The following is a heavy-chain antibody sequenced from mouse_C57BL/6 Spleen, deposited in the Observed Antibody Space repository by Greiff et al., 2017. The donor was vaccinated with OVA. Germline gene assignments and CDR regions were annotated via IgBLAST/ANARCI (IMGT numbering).Heavy chain of an antibody. CDR2: INPNNGGT. D-gene: IGHD1-1*02. CDR3: ARRRYYGHGGYFDY. CDR1: GYTFTDYY. J-gene: IGHJ2*01. Sequence: VQLQQSGPELVKPGASVKISCKASGYTFTDYYMNWVKQSHGKSLEWIGDINPNNGGTSYNQKFKGKATLTVDKSSSTAYMELRSLTSEDSAVYYCARRRYYGHGGYFDYWGQGTTLTVSS. V-gene: IGHV1-26*01.